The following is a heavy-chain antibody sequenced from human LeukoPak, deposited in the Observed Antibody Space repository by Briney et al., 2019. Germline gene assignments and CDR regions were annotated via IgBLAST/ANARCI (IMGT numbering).Heavy chain of an antibody. J-gene: IGHJ5*02. CDR2: IYTSGST. V-gene: IGHV4-61*02. Sequence: SQTLSLTCTVSGGSISSGSYYWSWIRQPAGKGLEWIGRIYTSGSTNYNPSLKSRVTISVDTSKNQFSLKLSSVTAADTAVYYCARHGLLRFGFDPWGQGTLVTVSS. D-gene: IGHD1-26*01. CDR3: ARHGLLRFGFDP. CDR1: GGSISSGSYY.